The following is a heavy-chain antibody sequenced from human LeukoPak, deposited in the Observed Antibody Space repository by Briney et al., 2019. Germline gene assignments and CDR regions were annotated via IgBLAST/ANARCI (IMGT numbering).Heavy chain of an antibody. Sequence: HSGGSLRLSCAASGFTFSSNAMSWVPQSPGKGLEWFSAISGSGGTTYYADSVKGRFTISRDNSKNTLYLQMNSLRAEDTAVYYCAKGYSCSSRFDYWGQGTQVTVSS. V-gene: IGHV3-23*01. CDR1: GFTFSSNA. CDR3: AKGYSCSSRFDY. CDR2: ISGSGGTT. J-gene: IGHJ4*02. D-gene: IGHD6-6*01.